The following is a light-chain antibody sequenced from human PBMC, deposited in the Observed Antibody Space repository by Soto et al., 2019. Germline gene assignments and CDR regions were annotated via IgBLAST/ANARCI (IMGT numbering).Light chain of an antibody. V-gene: IGLV2-14*01. Sequence: QSALTQPASVSGSPGQSITISCTGTSSDVGGYDYVSWYQQHPAKTPKLIIFEVSNRPSGIPDRYSASKSGNTASLTISGLQAEDEAHYFCSSYTNRNNHMVFGGGTQLTVL. CDR3: SSYTNRNNHMV. CDR2: EVS. CDR1: SSDVGGYDY. J-gene: IGLJ2*01.